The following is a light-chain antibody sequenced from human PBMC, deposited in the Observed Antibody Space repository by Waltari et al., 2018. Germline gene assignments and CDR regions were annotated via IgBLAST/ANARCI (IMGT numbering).Light chain of an antibody. CDR1: ISDVGGYNH. J-gene: IGLJ1*01. Sequence: QSALTQPRSVSGSPGQSVTISCTGTISDVGGYNHVSWYQQHPGETPRLMVSAVNKRPAGVPDRFSGSKSCNTASLTISILQAEDEADYYCCSYAGDFTYVFGTGTKVTVL. V-gene: IGLV2-11*01. CDR2: AVN. CDR3: CSYAGDFTYV.